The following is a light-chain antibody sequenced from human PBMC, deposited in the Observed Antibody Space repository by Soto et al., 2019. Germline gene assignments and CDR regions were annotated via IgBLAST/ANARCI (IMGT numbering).Light chain of an antibody. Sequence: DIQMTQSPSSLSASVGDRVTITCRTSQNIYSYLNWYQQKPGKAPKLLIYAASSLQSGVPSRFSGSGSETDFTLTISSLQPEDFATYFCQQSYNTPYTFGQGTKVDI. V-gene: IGKV1-39*01. CDR3: QQSYNTPYT. J-gene: IGKJ2*01. CDR1: QNIYSY. CDR2: AAS.